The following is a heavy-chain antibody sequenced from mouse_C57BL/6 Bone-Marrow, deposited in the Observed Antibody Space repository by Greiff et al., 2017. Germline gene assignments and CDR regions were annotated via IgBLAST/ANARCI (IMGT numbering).Heavy chain of an antibody. Sequence: EVKLVESGGGLVQPGGSMKLSCVASGFTFSNYWMNWVRQSPEKGLEWVAQIRLKSDNYATHYAETVKGRFTISRDDSKSSVYLQMNNLRAEDTGIYYCTEEWPGDYWGQGTTLTVSS. D-gene: IGHD1-3*01. CDR2: IRLKSDNYAT. J-gene: IGHJ2*01. V-gene: IGHV6-3*01. CDR1: GFTFSNYW. CDR3: TEEWPGDY.